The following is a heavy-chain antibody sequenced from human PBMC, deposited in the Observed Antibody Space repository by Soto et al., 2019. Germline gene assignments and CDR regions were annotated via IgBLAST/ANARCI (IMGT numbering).Heavy chain of an antibody. J-gene: IGHJ4*02. CDR2: IYYSGSI. V-gene: IGHV4-30-4*01. CDR1: GGSISSGDYY. D-gene: IGHD1-7*01. CDR3: ARDRTGTAQFDY. Sequence: SETLSLTCTVSGGSISSGDYYWSWIRQPPGKGLEWIGYIYYSGSIYYNPSLKSRVTISVDTSKNQFSLKLSSVTAADTAVYYCARDRTGTAQFDYWGQGTLVTVSS.